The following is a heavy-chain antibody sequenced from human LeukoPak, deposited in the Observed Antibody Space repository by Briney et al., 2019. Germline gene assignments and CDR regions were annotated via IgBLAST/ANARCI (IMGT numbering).Heavy chain of an antibody. D-gene: IGHD6-19*01. J-gene: IGHJ6*02. CDR2: ISYDGSNK. V-gene: IGHV3-30*03. Sequence: GGSLRLSCAASGFTFSSYSMNWVRQAPGRGLEWVAVISYDGSNKYYADSVKGRFTISRDNSKNTLYLQMNSLRAEDTAVYYCAREYSSTGPGPTYYYYGMDVWGQGTTVTVSS. CDR1: GFTFSSYS. CDR3: AREYSSTGPGPTYYYYGMDV.